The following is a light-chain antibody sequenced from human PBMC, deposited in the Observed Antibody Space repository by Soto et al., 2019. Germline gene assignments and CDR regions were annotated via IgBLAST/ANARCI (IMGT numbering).Light chain of an antibody. J-gene: IGKJ5*01. CDR2: AAS. V-gene: IGKV1-39*01. Sequence: DIQMTQYPSSLSSSVGEGLTITCRASQYIGTSLSWFQQKPGRPPKLLILAASSLQTGVPSRFSGSGSGTEFTLSIARLQPADFATYYCQQNYITTAISFGQGTRLEHK. CDR3: QQNYITTAIS. CDR1: QYIGTS.